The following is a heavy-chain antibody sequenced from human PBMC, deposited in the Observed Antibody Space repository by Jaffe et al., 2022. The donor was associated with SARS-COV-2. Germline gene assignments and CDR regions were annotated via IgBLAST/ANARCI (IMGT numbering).Heavy chain of an antibody. CDR1: GDSMSSSDYY. CDR3: ARHLRQPDGAYKWFDS. D-gene: IGHD4-17*01. Sequence: QLQLQESGPGLVKPSETLSLTCSVSGDSMSSSDYYWGWIRQPPGKGLEWIGSVYYRGNLYYNPSLKSRVSISADTPKNQLSLNLSSVTAADTAVYYCARHLRQPDGAYKWFDSWGQGTLVTVSS. V-gene: IGHV4-39*01. CDR2: VYYRGNL. J-gene: IGHJ5*01.